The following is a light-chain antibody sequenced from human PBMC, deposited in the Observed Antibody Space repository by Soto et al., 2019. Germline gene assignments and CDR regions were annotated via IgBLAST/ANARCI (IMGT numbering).Light chain of an antibody. CDR2: GAS. Sequence: EIVLTQSPGTLSLSPGERASLSCRASQSVMSSFLAWYQHNPGQAPRLLIYGASSRATDIPDRFSGSGSGRDFTLTIRRLEPEDSAVYYCQQYGRSPLTFGGGTKVEIK. J-gene: IGKJ4*01. CDR3: QQYGRSPLT. V-gene: IGKV3-20*01. CDR1: QSVMSSF.